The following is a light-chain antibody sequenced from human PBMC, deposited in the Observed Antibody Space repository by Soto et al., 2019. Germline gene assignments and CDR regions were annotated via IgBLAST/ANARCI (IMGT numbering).Light chain of an antibody. Sequence: IKMTQSPSSLSESEGERVPFPCRASQGIRNDLGGYQQKPGKAPERLIYGASNLQSGVPSRFSGSGSGTEFTLTISSLQPEDFATYYCLQHNTYPITFGHGTRLEIK. CDR1: QGIRND. V-gene: IGKV1-17*01. J-gene: IGKJ5*01. CDR3: LQHNTYPIT. CDR2: GAS.